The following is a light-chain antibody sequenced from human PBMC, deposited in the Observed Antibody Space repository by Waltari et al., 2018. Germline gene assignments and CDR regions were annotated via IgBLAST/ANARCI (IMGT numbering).Light chain of an antibody. CDR3: QSFDNMLSGGVV. V-gene: IGLV1-40*01. CDR1: TSNIRAGKD. Sequence: QSVLTQPPSVSATPGQGVTISCSGSTSNIRAGKDVHWSQHLPRTAPKLLIYGNNNRPSGVPDRFSGSKSGTSASLAITGLQADDEADYFCQSFDNMLSGGVVFGGGTKLAVL. J-gene: IGLJ2*01. CDR2: GNN.